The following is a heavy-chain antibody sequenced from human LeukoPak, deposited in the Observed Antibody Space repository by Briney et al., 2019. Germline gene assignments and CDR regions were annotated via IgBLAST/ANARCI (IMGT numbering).Heavy chain of an antibody. V-gene: IGHV3-48*03. Sequence: PGGSLRLSCAASGFTFSGYEMNWVRQAPGKGLECIAYIGHTSDTINYADSVKGQFTISRDNAKNSLYLQMNSLRADDTAVYYCARLNYYDGSGYQSVPHWGQGTLVTVSS. CDR2: IGHTSDTI. D-gene: IGHD3-22*01. J-gene: IGHJ1*01. CDR1: GFTFSGYE. CDR3: ARLNYYDGSGYQSVPH.